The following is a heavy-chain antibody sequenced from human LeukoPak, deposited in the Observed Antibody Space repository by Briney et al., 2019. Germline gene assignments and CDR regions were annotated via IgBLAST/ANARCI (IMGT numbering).Heavy chain of an antibody. V-gene: IGHV4-4*07. CDR3: ARIFDRDV. CDR2: IQATGIT. J-gene: IGHJ3*01. D-gene: IGHD3-22*01. Sequence: PSETLSLTCTVSGGSITNSWWSWIRHSAGTGMQWIGRIQATGITNYNPSLKSRVSMSLDMSTKQFSLTLSAVTVADTARYYCARIFDRDVWGQGALVTAS. CDR1: GGSITNSW.